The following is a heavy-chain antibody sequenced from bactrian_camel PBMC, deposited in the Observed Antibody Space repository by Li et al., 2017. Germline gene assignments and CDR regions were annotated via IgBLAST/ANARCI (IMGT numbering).Heavy chain of an antibody. CDR1: GYYYVSPC. CDR2: FDTDGTI. CDR3: ATGPSSLVVAADFGY. D-gene: IGHD6*01. Sequence: HVQLVESGGTLVQAGGSLRLSCAPSGYYYVSPCMGWFRQAPGKEREGVAAFDTDGTIIYADAVKGRFTISRDNAKNTVYLQMNSLKPEDTAVYYCATGPSSLVVAADFGYWGQGTQVTVS. V-gene: IGHV3S53*01. J-gene: IGHJ6*01.